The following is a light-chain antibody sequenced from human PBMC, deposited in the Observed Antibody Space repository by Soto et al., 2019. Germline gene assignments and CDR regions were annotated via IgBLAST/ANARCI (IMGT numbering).Light chain of an antibody. CDR1: QSVSSSY. V-gene: IGKV3-20*01. Sequence: EIVLTQSPGTLSLSPGERASLSCRASQSVSSSYLAWYQQKPGQAPRLLIYGASSRATGIPDRFSGSGSGTDFILTISRLEPEDFAVYYCQQYGSSPQTFGQGTKVDIK. CDR3: QQYGSSPQT. J-gene: IGKJ1*01. CDR2: GAS.